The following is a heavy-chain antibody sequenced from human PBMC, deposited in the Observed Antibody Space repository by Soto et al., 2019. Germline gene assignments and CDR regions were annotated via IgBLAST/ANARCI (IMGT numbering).Heavy chain of an antibody. V-gene: IGHV4-39*01. CDR3: ARTPYHGRFGESNM. CDR1: GGSISSSSYY. CDR2: IYYSGST. Sequence: SETLSLTCTVSGGSISSSSYYWGWIRQPPGKGLEWIGSIYYSGSTYYNPSLKSRVTISVDTSKNQFSLKLSSVTAADTAVYYCARTPYHGRFGESNMGGQRTLVTVSS. J-gene: IGHJ4*02. D-gene: IGHD3-10*01.